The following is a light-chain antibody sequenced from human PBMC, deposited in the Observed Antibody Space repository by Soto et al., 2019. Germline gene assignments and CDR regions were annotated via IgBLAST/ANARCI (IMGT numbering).Light chain of an antibody. CDR1: SSDVGGYNY. CDR3: SSYAGSNNXV. Sequence: QSVLTQPPSASGSPGQSVTISCTGTSSDVGGYNYVSWCQQHPGKAPKLMIYEVSKRPSGVPDRFSGSKSGNTASLTVSGLQAEDEADYYCSSYAGSNNXVFGTGTKVTVL. V-gene: IGLV2-8*01. CDR2: EVS. J-gene: IGLJ1*01.